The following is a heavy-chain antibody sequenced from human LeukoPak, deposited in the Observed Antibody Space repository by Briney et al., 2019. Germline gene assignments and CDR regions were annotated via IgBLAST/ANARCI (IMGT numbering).Heavy chain of an antibody. D-gene: IGHD1-1*01. CDR2: IYYSGRT. J-gene: IGHJ4*02. V-gene: IGHV4-59*01. CDR3: ARTLDDGTLDH. Sequence: SETLSLTCVVYGESFSGYYWTWIRQPPGKGLEWIAYIYYSGRTNYNPSLKSRVTISVDTSKNQFSLKLSSVTAADTAVYYCARTLDDGTLDHWGQGTLVTVSS. CDR1: GESFSGYY.